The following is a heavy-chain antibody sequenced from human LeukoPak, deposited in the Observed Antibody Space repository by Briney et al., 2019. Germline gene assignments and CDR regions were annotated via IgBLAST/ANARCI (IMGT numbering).Heavy chain of an antibody. J-gene: IGHJ5*02. CDR1: GGSISSGSYY. CDR3: ARTRSGSYHSWSWFDP. V-gene: IGHV4-61*02. D-gene: IGHD1-26*01. Sequence: SETLSLTCTVSGGSISSGSYYWSWIRQPAEKGLEWIGRIYTSGGTDYNPSLKSRVTISVDTSKNQFSLKLSSVTAADTAVYYCARTRSGSYHSWSWFDPWGQGTLVTVSS. CDR2: IYTSGGT.